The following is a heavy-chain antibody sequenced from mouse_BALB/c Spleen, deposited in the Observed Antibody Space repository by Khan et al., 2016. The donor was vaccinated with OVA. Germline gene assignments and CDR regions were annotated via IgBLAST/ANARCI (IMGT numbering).Heavy chain of an antibody. CDR1: GYTFTTAG. D-gene: IGHD1-1*01. CDR2: INTHSGVP. CDR3: ARGRAACYRDYGGALDY. J-gene: IGHJ4*01. V-gene: IGHV9-4*02. Sequence: QIQLVQSGPELKKPGETVRISCKASGYTFTTAGMQWVQKMLGKGLQWIGWINTHSGVPKYEEDFKGRFAFSLETSASTVYLQIKYLKNEDTATYFCARGRAACYRDYGGALDYWGQGTTVTVSS.